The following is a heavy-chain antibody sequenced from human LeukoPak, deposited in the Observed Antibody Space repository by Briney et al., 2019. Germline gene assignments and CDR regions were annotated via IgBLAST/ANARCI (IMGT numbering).Heavy chain of an antibody. CDR2: IYYSGST. J-gene: IGHJ3*02. CDR1: GGSISSGGYY. CDR3: ASHRVADFWKAFDI. V-gene: IGHV4-31*03. Sequence: SQTLSLTCTVSGGSISSGGYYWSWIRQHPGKGLEWIGYIYYSGSTYYNPSLKSRVTISVDTSKNQFSLKLSSVTAADTAVYYCASHRVADFWKAFDIWGQGTMVTVSS. D-gene: IGHD3-3*01.